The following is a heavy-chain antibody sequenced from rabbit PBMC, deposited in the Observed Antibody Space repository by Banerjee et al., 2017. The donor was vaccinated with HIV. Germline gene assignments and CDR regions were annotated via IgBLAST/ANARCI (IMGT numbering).Heavy chain of an antibody. D-gene: IGHD6-1*01. CDR2: IYTGSGST. J-gene: IGHJ4*01. Sequence: QEQLVESGGGLVQPEGSLTLTCTASGFSFSSSYYMCWVRQAPGKGLEWIACIYTGSGSTYYASWAKGRFTISKTSSTTVTLEMASLTAADTATYFCARSVAGGGGYGNALNLWGQGTLVTV. V-gene: IGHV1S45*01. CDR3: ARSVAGGGGYGNALNL. CDR1: GFSFSSSYY.